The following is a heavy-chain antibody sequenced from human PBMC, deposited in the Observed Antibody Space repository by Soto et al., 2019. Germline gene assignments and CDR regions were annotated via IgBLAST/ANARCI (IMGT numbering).Heavy chain of an antibody. D-gene: IGHD3-3*01. Sequence: GESLKISCKGSGYNFAGYWIAWVRQMPGKGLELMGIIYPSDSDTRYRPSFQGQVTVSADKSISSAYLQWSSLRASDTAMYYCARGGVSTRTFDYWGQGTPVTVSS. J-gene: IGHJ4*02. CDR3: ARGGVSTRTFDY. CDR1: GYNFAGYW. CDR2: IYPSDSDT. V-gene: IGHV5-51*01.